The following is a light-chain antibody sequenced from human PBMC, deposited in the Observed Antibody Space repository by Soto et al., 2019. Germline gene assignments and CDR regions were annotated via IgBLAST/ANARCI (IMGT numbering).Light chain of an antibody. CDR2: GAS. CDR3: AQYGRT. Sequence: EIVLTQSPGTLSLSPGERATLSCRASQSVSSSTLSWYQQRPGQAPRLLIYGASSSATGIPDRFSGSGSGTDFTLTISRLEPEDFAVYYCAQYGRTFGQGTKVEIK. CDR1: QSVSSST. J-gene: IGKJ1*01. V-gene: IGKV3-20*01.